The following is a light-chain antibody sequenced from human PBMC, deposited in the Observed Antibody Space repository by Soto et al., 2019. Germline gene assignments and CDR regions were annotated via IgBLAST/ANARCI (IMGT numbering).Light chain of an antibody. J-gene: IGKJ5*01. CDR1: QSINTW. Sequence: DVQMTQSPPTLSASVGDRVTITCRASQSINTWLAWYQQKPGKAPNLLIYRASTLETGVPSRFSGSGSGTEFTLTISSLQPDDFATYYYQQYNSYSSITFGQGTRLEI. CDR3: QQYNSYSSIT. V-gene: IGKV1-5*03. CDR2: RAS.